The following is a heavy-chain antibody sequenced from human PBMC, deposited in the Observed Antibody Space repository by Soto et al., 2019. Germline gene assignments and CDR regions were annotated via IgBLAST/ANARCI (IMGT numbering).Heavy chain of an antibody. CDR3: AHCSCYEILHS. D-gene: IGHD5-12*01. J-gene: IGHJ4*02. CDR1: GVSLSTSGVG. V-gene: IGHV2-5*01. Sequence: QITLKESGPTLVKPTQPLTLTCTISGVSLSTSGVGVGWIRQPPGKALEWLAFIYWNDDKRYSPSLKSRLTITKDTFKNQVVLRLTDMDPVDTARYYCAHCSCYEILHSWGQGPLVTVSS. CDR2: IYWNDDK.